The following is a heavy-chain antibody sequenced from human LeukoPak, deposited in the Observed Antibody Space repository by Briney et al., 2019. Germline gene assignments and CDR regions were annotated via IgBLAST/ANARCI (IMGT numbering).Heavy chain of an antibody. V-gene: IGHV3-74*01. CDR3: ARAYQQWLPRSALDK. Sequence: GGSLRLSCAASGFTFSTYWMYWVRQTPGQGLVWVSRINSDGTNTNYADSVRGRFTISRDNAKTTPFLQMNSLRAEDTAVYFCARAYQQWLPRSALDKWGPGTVVTVSS. CDR2: INSDGTNT. J-gene: IGHJ3*02. D-gene: IGHD6-19*01. CDR1: GFTFSTYW.